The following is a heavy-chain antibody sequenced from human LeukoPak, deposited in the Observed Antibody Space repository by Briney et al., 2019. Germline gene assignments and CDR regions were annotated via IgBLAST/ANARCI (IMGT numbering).Heavy chain of an antibody. CDR2: ISSSSSYI. J-gene: IGHJ6*02. Sequence: GGSLRLSCAASGFTFSSYSMNWVRQAPGKGLEGVSSISSSSSYIYYADSVKGRFTISRDNAKNSLYLQMNSLRAEDTAVYYCARGYFDWLLYRHYYYYGMDVWGQGTTVTVSS. D-gene: IGHD3-9*01. CDR1: GFTFSSYS. V-gene: IGHV3-21*01. CDR3: ARGYFDWLLYRHYYYYGMDV.